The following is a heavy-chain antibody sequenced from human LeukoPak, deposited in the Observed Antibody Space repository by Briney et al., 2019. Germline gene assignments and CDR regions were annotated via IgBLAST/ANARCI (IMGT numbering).Heavy chain of an antibody. J-gene: IGHJ6*02. CDR3: ARDGGESSRSWFGLDV. CDR2: IIPIFGTA. CDR1: GGTFSSYA. D-gene: IGHD6-13*01. V-gene: IGHV1-69*13. Sequence: ASVKVSCKASGGTFSSYAISWVRQAPGQGLEWMGGIIPIFGTANYAQKFQGRVTITADESTSTAYMELSSLRSEDTAVYYCARDGGESSRSWFGLDVWGQGTTVTVSS.